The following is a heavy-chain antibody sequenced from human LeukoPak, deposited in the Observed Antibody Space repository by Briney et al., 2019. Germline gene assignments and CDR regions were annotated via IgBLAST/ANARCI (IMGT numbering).Heavy chain of an antibody. V-gene: IGHV4-39*02. J-gene: IGHJ4*02. CDR2: IFYSGST. CDR3: AREYLGGYLIY. Sequence: SETLSLTCTVSGGSISRSSYYWGWIRQPPGKGLEWIGSIFYSGSTYYNPSLKSRVTISVDTSKNQFSLQLNSVTPEDTAVYYCAREYLGGYLIYWGQGTLVTVSS. D-gene: IGHD3-16*02. CDR1: GGSISRSSYY.